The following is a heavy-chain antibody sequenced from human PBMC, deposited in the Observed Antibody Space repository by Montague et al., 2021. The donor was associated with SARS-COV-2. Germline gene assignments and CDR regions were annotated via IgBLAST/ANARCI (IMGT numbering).Heavy chain of an antibody. J-gene: IGHJ4*02. D-gene: IGHD3-9*01. CDR1: GASMSSQTYY. Sequence: SETLSLTCSVSGASMSSQTYYWAWIRQPPGKELEWIGSISYSGTTSYNPSLKTRATLSVDTSKNQFSLKLRSLSASDTAVYYCTRQFYDILTGYFPFFFDNWGQGTLVTVSS. CDR2: ISYSGTT. CDR3: TRQFYDILTGYFPFFFDN. V-gene: IGHV4-39*01.